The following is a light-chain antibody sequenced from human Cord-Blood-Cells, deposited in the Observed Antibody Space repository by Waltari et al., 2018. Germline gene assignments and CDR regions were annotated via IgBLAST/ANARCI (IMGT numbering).Light chain of an antibody. J-gene: IGLJ1*01. CDR1: QLGANY. V-gene: IGLV3-1*01. CDR3: QAWDSSSYV. CDR2: QDS. Sequence: SYELTQPPSVSVSPGQTASIPSSGDQLGANYACWYQQKPGQSPVLVIYQDSKRPSGIPERFSGSNSGNTATLTISGTQAMDEADYYCQAWDSSSYVFGTGTKVTVL.